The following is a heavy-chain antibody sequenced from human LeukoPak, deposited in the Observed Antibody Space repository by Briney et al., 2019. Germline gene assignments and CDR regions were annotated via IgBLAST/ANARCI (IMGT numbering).Heavy chain of an antibody. J-gene: IGHJ4*02. CDR1: GFTFSNYL. CDR3: ARVGCSGGSCYSYFDY. Sequence: GGSLRLSCAGSGFTFSNYLIHWVRQAPGKGLVWVSRITGDGTNTLYADSVQGRFTISRDNSKNTLYLQMNSLRAEDTAVYYCARVGCSGGSCYSYFDYWGQGTLVTVSS. CDR2: ITGDGTNT. V-gene: IGHV3-74*01. D-gene: IGHD2-15*01.